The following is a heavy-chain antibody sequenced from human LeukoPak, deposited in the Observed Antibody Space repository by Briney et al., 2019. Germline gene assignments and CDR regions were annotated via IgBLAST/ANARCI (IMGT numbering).Heavy chain of an antibody. CDR2: ISGGGDKA. Sequence: GGSLRLSCTASRITLTSSWMTWVRQAPGKGLEWVSGISGGGDKAFYADSVNGRFTISRDNSKNTVSLQMSSLRAEDTAHYYCAKDLALAGTGGGFDVWGQGTRVAVSS. CDR3: AKDLALAGTGGGFDV. J-gene: IGHJ3*01. V-gene: IGHV3-23*01. CDR1: RITLTSSW. D-gene: IGHD6-19*01.